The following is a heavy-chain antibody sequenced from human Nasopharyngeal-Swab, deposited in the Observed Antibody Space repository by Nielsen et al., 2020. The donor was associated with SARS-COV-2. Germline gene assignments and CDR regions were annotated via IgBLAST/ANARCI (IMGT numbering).Heavy chain of an antibody. V-gene: IGHV5-10-1*01. Sequence: VRQMPGKGLEWMGRIDPSDSYTNYSPSFQGHVTISADKSISTAYLQWSSLKASDTAMYYCARPASPYYYDSSGLQRYYGMDVWGQGTTVTVSS. D-gene: IGHD3-22*01. CDR2: IDPSDSYT. J-gene: IGHJ6*02. CDR3: ARPASPYYYDSSGLQRYYGMDV.